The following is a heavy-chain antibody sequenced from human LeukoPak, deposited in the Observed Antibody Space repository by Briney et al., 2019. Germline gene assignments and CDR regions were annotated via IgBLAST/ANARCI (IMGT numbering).Heavy chain of an antibody. D-gene: IGHD6-19*01. CDR2: IRYDGSNK. CDR3: ASSFSSGGYSYYYYMDV. J-gene: IGHJ6*03. V-gene: IGHV3-30*02. CDR1: GFTFSSYG. Sequence: GGSLRLSCAASGFTFSSYGMHWVRQAPGKGLEWVAFIRYDGSNKYYADSVKGRFTISRDNSKNTLYLQMNSLRAEDTAVYYCASSFSSGGYSYYYYMDVWGKGTTVTVSS.